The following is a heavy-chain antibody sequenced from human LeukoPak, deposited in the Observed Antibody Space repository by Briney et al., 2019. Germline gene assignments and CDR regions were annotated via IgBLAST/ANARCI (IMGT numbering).Heavy chain of an antibody. CDR3: ARTFRHYYGSGSYSSPPYNWFDP. CDR1: GGSISSGDSY. CDR2: MSYSGTT. J-gene: IGHJ5*02. D-gene: IGHD3-10*01. V-gene: IGHV4-39*01. Sequence: SETLSLTCSVSGGSISSGDSYWAWVRQPPGKELEWIVSMSYSGTTYYNPSLKSRVTISIDTSRNQFSLKLRSLTAADTAVYYCARTFRHYYGSGSYSSPPYNWFDPWGQGTLVTVSS.